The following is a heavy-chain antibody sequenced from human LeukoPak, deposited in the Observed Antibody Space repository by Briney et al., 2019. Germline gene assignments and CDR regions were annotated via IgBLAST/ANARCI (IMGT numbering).Heavy chain of an antibody. CDR3: AKDSLGSGYPTGYFDY. CDR1: GFTFSSYG. J-gene: IGHJ4*02. V-gene: IGHV3-30*02. D-gene: IGHD3-22*01. Sequence: QPGGSLRLSCAASGFTFSSYGMHWVRQAPGKGLEWVAVIWYGGSNKYYADSVKGRFTISRDNSKNTLYLQMNSLRAEDTAVYYCAKDSLGSGYPTGYFDYWGQGTLVTVSS. CDR2: IWYGGSNK.